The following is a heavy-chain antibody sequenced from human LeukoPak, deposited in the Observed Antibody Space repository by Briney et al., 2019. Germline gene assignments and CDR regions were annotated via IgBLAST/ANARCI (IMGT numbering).Heavy chain of an antibody. Sequence: SQTLSLTCTVSGGSISSGSYYWSWIRQPAGKGLEWIGRIYTSGSTNYNPSLKSRVTISVDTSKNQFSLKLSSVTAADTAEYYCARDPVGYCTNGVCYRGSFDCWGQGTLVTVSS. CDR2: IYTSGST. J-gene: IGHJ4*02. CDR3: ARDPVGYCTNGVCYRGSFDC. D-gene: IGHD2-8*01. V-gene: IGHV4-61*02. CDR1: GGSISSGSYY.